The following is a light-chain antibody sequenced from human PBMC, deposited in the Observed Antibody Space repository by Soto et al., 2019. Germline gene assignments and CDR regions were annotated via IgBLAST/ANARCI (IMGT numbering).Light chain of an antibody. CDR1: SSDVGGYNY. V-gene: IGLV2-14*01. J-gene: IGLJ3*02. CDR3: SSFTSSSTQV. Sequence: QSALTQPASVSGSLGQSITISCTGSSSDVGGYNYVSWYQQQPGKAPKLMIYEVNNRPSGVSNRFSGSKSGNTASLTISGLQAEEEADYYCSSFTSSSTQVLGGGTKLTVL. CDR2: EVN.